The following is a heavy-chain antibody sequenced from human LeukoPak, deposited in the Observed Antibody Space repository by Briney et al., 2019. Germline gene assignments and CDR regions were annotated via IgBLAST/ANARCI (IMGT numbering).Heavy chain of an antibody. CDR2: ISWNSGSI. CDR3: TKDARSKIYGSGSYYDY. J-gene: IGHJ4*02. CDR1: GFTFDDYA. D-gene: IGHD3-10*01. Sequence: GGSLRLSCAASGFTFDDYAMHWVRQVPGKGLEWVSGISWNSGSINYADSVKGRFTISRDNAKISLYLQMNSLRPEDTALYYCTKDARSKIYGSGSYYDYWGQGTQVTVSS. V-gene: IGHV3-9*01.